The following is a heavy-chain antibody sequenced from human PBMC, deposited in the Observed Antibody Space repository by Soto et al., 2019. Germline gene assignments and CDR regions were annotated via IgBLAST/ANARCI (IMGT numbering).Heavy chain of an antibody. Sequence: PSETLSLTCAVSGGSISSYYWNWIRQPPGKGLEWIGCIYYSGYTSYNPSLKSRVTISVDTSRNQFSLKLSSVTAADTAVYYCARDPGPYCSGAGCYVDPWGQGTLVTVSS. CDR1: GGSISSYY. J-gene: IGHJ5*02. D-gene: IGHD2-15*01. CDR2: IYYSGYT. CDR3: ARDPGPYCSGAGCYVDP. V-gene: IGHV4-59*01.